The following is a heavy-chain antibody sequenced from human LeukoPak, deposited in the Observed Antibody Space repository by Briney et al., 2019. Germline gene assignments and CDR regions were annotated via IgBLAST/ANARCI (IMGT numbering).Heavy chain of an antibody. CDR3: ASAYSSGKDYYFNY. CDR2: TYYGSKWYS. J-gene: IGHJ4*02. CDR1: GDSVSSNTAT. V-gene: IGHV6-1*01. Sequence: SQTLSLTCAISGDSVSSNTATWNWIRQSPSRDLEWLGRTYYGSKWYSDSAVSVKSRITINPDTSKNQFSLQLNSVTPEDTAIYYCASAYSSGKDYYFNYWGQGTLVTASS. D-gene: IGHD6-19*01.